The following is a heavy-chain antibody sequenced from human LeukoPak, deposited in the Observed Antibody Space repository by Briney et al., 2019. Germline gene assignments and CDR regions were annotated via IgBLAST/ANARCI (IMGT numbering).Heavy chain of an antibody. J-gene: IGHJ3*02. D-gene: IGHD5-24*01. V-gene: IGHV4-34*01. CDR3: ARKEGRRWLQFSAFDI. CDR2: INHSGST. Sequence: SETLSLTCTVSGGSISSYYWSWIRQPPGKGLEWIGEINHSGSTNYNPSLKSRVTISVDTSKNQFSLKLSSVTAADTAVYYCARKEGRRWLQFSAFDIWGQGTMVTVSS. CDR1: GGSISSYY.